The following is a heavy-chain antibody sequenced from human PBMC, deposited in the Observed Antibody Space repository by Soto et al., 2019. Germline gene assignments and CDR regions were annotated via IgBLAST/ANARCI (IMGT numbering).Heavy chain of an antibody. CDR1: GGTFSSYA. D-gene: IGHD6-13*01. Sequence: QVQLVQSGAEVKKPGSSVKVSCQASGGTFSSYAISWVRQSPGQGLEWMGGIIPIFGTANYAQKFQGRVTITADESTSTAYMELSSLRSEDTAVYYCARDLLEGQLEDYWGQGTLVTVSS. V-gene: IGHV1-69*01. CDR2: IIPIFGTA. CDR3: ARDLLEGQLEDY. J-gene: IGHJ4*02.